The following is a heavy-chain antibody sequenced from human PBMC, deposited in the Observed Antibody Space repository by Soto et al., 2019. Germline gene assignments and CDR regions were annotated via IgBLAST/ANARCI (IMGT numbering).Heavy chain of an antibody. J-gene: IGHJ6*02. CDR3: ARDGGIVVVITEGMDV. CDR2: ISYDGSNK. CDR1: GFTFSSYA. Sequence: QVQLVESGGGVVQPGRSLRLSCAASGFTFSSYAMHWVRQAPGKGLEWVAVISYDGSNKYYADSVKGRFTISRDNSKNTLYLQMNSLRAEDTAVYYCARDGGIVVVITEGMDVWGQGTTVTVSS. D-gene: IGHD3-22*01. V-gene: IGHV3-30-3*01.